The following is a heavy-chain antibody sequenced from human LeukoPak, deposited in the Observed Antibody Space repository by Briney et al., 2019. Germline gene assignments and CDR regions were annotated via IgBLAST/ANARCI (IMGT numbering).Heavy chain of an antibody. D-gene: IGHD3-22*01. V-gene: IGHV3-7*01. CDR3: ARETEDHYDSSGYYYY. J-gene: IGHJ4*02. CDR1: GLAFSRDW. Sequence: GGSLRLSCAASGLAFSRDWMSWVRQAPGKGREWVANIKQDGSEKYYVDSVKGRFTISRDNAKNSLYLQMNSLRAEDTAVYYCARETEDHYDSSGYYYYWGQGTLVTVSS. CDR2: IKQDGSEK.